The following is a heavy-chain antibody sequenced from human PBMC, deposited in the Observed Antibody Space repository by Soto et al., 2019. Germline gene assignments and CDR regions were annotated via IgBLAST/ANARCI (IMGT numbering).Heavy chain of an antibody. J-gene: IGHJ5*02. Sequence: SETLSLTCTVSGGSISSYYWSWIRQPPGKGLEWIGYIYYSGSTNYNPSLKSRVTISVDTSKNQFSLKLSSVTAADTAVYYCARDQDYYGSGSGGGNWFDPWGQGTLVTSPQ. D-gene: IGHD3-10*01. CDR3: ARDQDYYGSGSGGGNWFDP. CDR2: IYYSGST. CDR1: GGSISSYY. V-gene: IGHV4-59*01.